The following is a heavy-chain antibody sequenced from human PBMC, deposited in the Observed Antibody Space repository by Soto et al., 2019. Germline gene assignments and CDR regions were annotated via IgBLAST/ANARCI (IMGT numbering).Heavy chain of an antibody. D-gene: IGHD6-19*01. Sequence: QVQLVESGGGLVKPGGSLRLSCAASGFTFSDFYMTWVRQSPGKGLEWVSYISFSGHTIYYADSVKGRFTISRDNAKNSLYLQMDSLRAEDTAVYYCARDPVWLGDYHYYGMDVWSQGTTVTVSS. CDR2: ISFSGHTI. CDR1: GFTFSDFY. J-gene: IGHJ6*02. V-gene: IGHV3-11*01. CDR3: ARDPVWLGDYHYYGMDV.